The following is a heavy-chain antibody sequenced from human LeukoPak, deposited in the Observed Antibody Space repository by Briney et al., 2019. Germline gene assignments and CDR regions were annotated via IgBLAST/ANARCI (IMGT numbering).Heavy chain of an antibody. Sequence: SETLSLTCTVSGGSISSSSYYWGWIRQPPGKGLEWIGSIYYSGSTYSNPSLKSRVTISVDTSKNQFSLKLSSVTAADTAVYYCAGAGNYYYYMDVWGKGTTVTVSS. CDR1: GGSISSSSYY. J-gene: IGHJ6*03. CDR3: AGAGNYYYYMDV. V-gene: IGHV4-39*07. CDR2: IYYSGST.